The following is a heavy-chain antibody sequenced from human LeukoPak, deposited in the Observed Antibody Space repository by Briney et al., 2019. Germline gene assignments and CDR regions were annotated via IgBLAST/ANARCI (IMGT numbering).Heavy chain of an antibody. Sequence: GGSLRLSCAASGFTFSSHWMHWVRQAPGKGLVWVSRINSDGSSISYADSVKGRFTISRDNSKNTLYLQMNSLRAEDTAVYYCAKIDSSGYAGDYWGQGTLVTVSS. D-gene: IGHD3-22*01. CDR1: GFTFSSHW. CDR2: INSDGSSI. V-gene: IGHV3-74*01. CDR3: AKIDSSGYAGDY. J-gene: IGHJ4*02.